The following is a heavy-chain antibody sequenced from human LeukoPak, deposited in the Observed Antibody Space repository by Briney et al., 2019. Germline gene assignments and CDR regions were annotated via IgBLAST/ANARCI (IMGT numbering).Heavy chain of an antibody. CDR2: VNEDGSAK. CDR3: ARDYWRSIDH. CDR1: GLTFSNYW. Sequence: GGPLRLSCVVSGLTFSNYWMIWVRRAPGKGLESVAIVNEDGSAKYYLDSVKGRFTISRDNARNSLYLEMNSLRAEDTAVYYCARDYWRSIDHWGQGTLVTVSS. J-gene: IGHJ4*02. D-gene: IGHD1-1*01. V-gene: IGHV3-7*01.